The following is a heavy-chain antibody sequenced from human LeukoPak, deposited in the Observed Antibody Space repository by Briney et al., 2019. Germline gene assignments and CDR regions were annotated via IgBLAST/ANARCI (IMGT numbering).Heavy chain of an antibody. D-gene: IGHD3-10*01. CDR1: GFTFSNYI. J-gene: IGHJ5*02. CDR3: ARAVMVRGVYPFDP. CDR2: ISSSGSYI. Sequence: PGGSLRLSCAASGFTFSNYIMNWVRQAPGKGLEWVSSISSSGSYIYYADSVKGRFTISRDNAKNSLYLQMNSLRAEDTAVYYCARAVMVRGVYPFDPWGQGTLVTVSS. V-gene: IGHV3-21*01.